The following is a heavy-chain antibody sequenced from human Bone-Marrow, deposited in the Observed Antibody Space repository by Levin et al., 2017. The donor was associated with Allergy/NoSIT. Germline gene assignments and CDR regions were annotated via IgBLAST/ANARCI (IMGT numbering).Heavy chain of an antibody. J-gene: IGHJ4*02. D-gene: IGHD2-2*01. CDR2: ISYDGSNK. Sequence: GESLKISCAASGFTFSSYGMHWVRQAPGKGLEWVAVISYDGSNKYYADSVKGRFTISRDNSKNTLYLQMNSLRAEDTAVYYCASLPAGGSSFDYWGQGTLVTVSS. CDR3: ASLPAGGSSFDY. V-gene: IGHV3-30*03. CDR1: GFTFSSYG.